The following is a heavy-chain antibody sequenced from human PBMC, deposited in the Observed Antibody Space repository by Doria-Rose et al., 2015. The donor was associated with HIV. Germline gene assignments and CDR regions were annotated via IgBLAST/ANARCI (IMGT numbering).Heavy chain of an antibody. CDR2: IFSDDER. J-gene: IGHJ4*02. V-gene: IGHV2-26*01. CDR3: ARIKSSRWYHKYYFDF. CDR1: GVSLSSPGMG. D-gene: IGHD6-13*01. Sequence: QVTLKEPGPVLVKPTGTLTLTCTVSGVSLSSPGMGVSWIRQPPGKALEWLANIFSDDERSYKTSLNSRLTISRGTSKSQVVLTMTDMDPVDTATYYCARIKSSRWYHKYYFDFWGQGTLVIVSA.